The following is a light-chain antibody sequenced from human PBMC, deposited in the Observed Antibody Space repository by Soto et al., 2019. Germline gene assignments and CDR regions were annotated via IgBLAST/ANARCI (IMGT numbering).Light chain of an antibody. Sequence: DIQMTQSPATLPASVGDRFTITCRASHSLSNWLAWYQQKPGTAPKVLIYHASNLQSGVPSRFSGSGSVTEFTLTISSRQPNDFANYYCQQYNSYSFGQGTKVDIK. CDR1: HSLSNW. CDR3: QQYNSYS. J-gene: IGKJ1*01. CDR2: HAS. V-gene: IGKV1-5*01.